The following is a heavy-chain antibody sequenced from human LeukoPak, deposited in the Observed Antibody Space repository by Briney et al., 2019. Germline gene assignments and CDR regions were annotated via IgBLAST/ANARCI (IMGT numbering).Heavy chain of an antibody. D-gene: IGHD5-24*01. V-gene: IGHV3-7*01. CDR2: IKQDGSET. Sequence: GGSLRLSCVASEFTFSSYNMNWVRQAPGKGLECLANIKQDGSETYYANSVKGRFTISRDNAKNSLYLQMNSLRAEDTAVYYCARETPRRGETRDGYRWGQGTLVTVSS. J-gene: IGHJ4*02. CDR3: ARETPRRGETRDGYR. CDR1: EFTFSSYN.